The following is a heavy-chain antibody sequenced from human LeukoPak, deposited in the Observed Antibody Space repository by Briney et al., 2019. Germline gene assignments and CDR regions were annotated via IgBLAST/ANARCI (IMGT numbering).Heavy chain of an antibody. J-gene: IGHJ6*03. CDR3: ASQGSYGDYNHYYYYYMDV. V-gene: IGHV5-51*01. Sequence: GESLKISCKGSGYSFTSYWIGWVRQMPGKGLEWMGIIYPGDSDTRYSPPFQGQVTISADKSISTAYLQWSSLKASDTAMYYCASQGSYGDYNHYYYYYMDVWGKGTTVTVSS. CDR2: IYPGDSDT. D-gene: IGHD4-17*01. CDR1: GYSFTSYW.